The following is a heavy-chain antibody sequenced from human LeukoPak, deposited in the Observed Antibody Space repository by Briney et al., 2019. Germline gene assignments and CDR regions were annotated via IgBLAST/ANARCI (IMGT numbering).Heavy chain of an antibody. D-gene: IGHD4-11*01. Sequence: PGGSLRLSCAASGFSFGSYAMGWTRQAPGQGLEWVSAISGSGSHANYAESVKGRFTISRDNSKNTLYLQMHSLIAADTAVYFCARSVPDYTRFDFWGQGALVTVSS. CDR2: ISGSGSHA. CDR3: ARSVPDYTRFDF. V-gene: IGHV3-23*01. J-gene: IGHJ4*02. CDR1: GFSFGSYA.